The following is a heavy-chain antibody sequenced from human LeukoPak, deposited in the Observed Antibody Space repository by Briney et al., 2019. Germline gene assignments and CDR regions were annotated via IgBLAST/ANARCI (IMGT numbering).Heavy chain of an antibody. D-gene: IGHD5-18*01. J-gene: IGHJ3*02. CDR3: AKVGLGNTAIHI. V-gene: IGHV1-8*01. CDR1: GYTFPNYD. CDR2: MNFNSGNT. Sequence: ASVKVSCKASGYTFPNYDINWVRQATGQGLEWRGWMNFNSGNTGYAQKFQGRVTMTRNTAISTIYMELSSLKSEDTAIYYCAKVGLGNTAIHIWGQGTMVTVSS.